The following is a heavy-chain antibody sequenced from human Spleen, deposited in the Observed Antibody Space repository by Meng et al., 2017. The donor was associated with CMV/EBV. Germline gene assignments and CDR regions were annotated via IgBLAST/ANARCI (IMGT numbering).Heavy chain of an antibody. D-gene: IGHD5-18*01. CDR3: ARGRAAMVDY. CDR2: IFAGSAT. V-gene: IGHV3-53*01. Sequence: GESLKISCAASGFSVSNPYMSWVRQAPGKGLEWVSVIFAGSATYYADSVKGRFTIYRDDSKNTLFLQMHRVRVEDTAVYYCARGRAAMVDYWGQGTLVTVSS. J-gene: IGHJ4*02. CDR1: GFSVSNPY.